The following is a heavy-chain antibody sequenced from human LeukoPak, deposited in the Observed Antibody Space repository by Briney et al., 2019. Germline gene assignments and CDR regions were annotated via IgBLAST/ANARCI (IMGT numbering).Heavy chain of an antibody. CDR3: AASQLWYSSGWYYLDY. J-gene: IGHJ4*02. Sequence: SETLSLTCTVSGGSISSYYWSWIRQPPGKGLEWIGYIYYSGSTNYNPSLKSRVTISVDTSKNQFSLKLSSVTAADTAVYYCAASQLWYSSGWYYLDYWGQGTLVTVSS. CDR1: GGSISSYY. V-gene: IGHV4-59*01. D-gene: IGHD6-19*01. CDR2: IYYSGST.